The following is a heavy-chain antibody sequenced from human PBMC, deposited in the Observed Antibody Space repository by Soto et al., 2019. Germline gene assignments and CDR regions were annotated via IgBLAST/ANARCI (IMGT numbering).Heavy chain of an antibody. D-gene: IGHD3-3*01. V-gene: IGHV4-59*01. J-gene: IGHJ4*02. CDR3: ARGSQYYDFWSGYYLFDY. CDR1: GGSISSYY. CDR2: IYYSGST. Sequence: LSLTCTVSGGSISSYYWSWIRQPPGKGLEWIGYIYYSGSTNYNPSLKSRVTISVDTSKNQFSLKLSSVTAADTAVYYCARGSQYYDFWSGYYLFDYWGQGTLVTVSS.